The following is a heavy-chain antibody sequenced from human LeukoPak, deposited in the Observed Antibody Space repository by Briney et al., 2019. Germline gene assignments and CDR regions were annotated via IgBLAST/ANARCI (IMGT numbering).Heavy chain of an antibody. CDR3: AKAYGSGSYDY. CDR2: INSDGFSI. V-gene: IGHV3-74*01. J-gene: IGHJ4*02. Sequence: GGSLRLSCAASGITFSSYWMHWVRQAPGKGLVWVSRINSDGFSITYADSVKGRFTISRDNSKNTLYLQMNSLRAEDTAVYYCAKAYGSGSYDYWGQGTLVTVSS. D-gene: IGHD3-10*01. CDR1: GITFSSYW.